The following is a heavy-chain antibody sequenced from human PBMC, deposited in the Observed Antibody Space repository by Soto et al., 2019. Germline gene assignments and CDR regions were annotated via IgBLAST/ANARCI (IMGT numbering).Heavy chain of an antibody. J-gene: IGHJ6*02. CDR3: ASGSDGDFWSGYLLGMDV. D-gene: IGHD3-3*01. Sequence: GGSMRLSCAASGFTFSDYYMSWIRQAPGKGLEWVSYISSSGSTIYYADSVKGRFTISRDNAKNSLYLQMNSLRAEDTAVYYCASGSDGDFWSGYLLGMDVWGQGTTVTVSS. CDR2: ISSSGSTI. CDR1: GFTFSDYY. V-gene: IGHV3-11*01.